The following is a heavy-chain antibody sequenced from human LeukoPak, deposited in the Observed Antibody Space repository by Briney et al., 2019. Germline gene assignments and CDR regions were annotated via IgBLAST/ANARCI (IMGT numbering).Heavy chain of an antibody. CDR2: IHDSGST. CDR3: ARGFGSSWYYFDY. D-gene: IGHD6-13*01. J-gene: IGHJ4*02. CDR1: GASISSYY. Sequence: SETLSLTCTVSGASISSYYWSWIRQPPGKRLEWIGYIHDSGSTNYNPSLKSRVTVSVDTSKKQFSLKLSSVTAADTAVYYCARGFGSSWYYFDYWGQGTLVTASS. V-gene: IGHV4-59*08.